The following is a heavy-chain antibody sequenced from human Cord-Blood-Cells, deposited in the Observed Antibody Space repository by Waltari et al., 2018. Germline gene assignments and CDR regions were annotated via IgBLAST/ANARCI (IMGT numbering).Heavy chain of an antibody. V-gene: IGHV4-34*01. CDR2: INHSGST. J-gene: IGHJ6*02. CDR1: GGSFSGYY. D-gene: IGHD3-9*01. CDR3: ARDGLRYNYYYYYGMDV. Sequence: QVQLQQWGAGLLKPSETLSLTCAVYGGSFSGYYWRWLRQPPGQGLEWIGEINHSGSTNYNPSLKSRVTISVDTSKNQFSLKLSSVTAADTAVYYCARDGLRYNYYYYYGMDVWGQGTTVTVSS.